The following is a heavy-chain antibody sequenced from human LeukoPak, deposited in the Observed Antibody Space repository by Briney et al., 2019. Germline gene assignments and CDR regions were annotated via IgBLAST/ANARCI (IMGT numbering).Heavy chain of an antibody. CDR1: GGSVSSGSYY. J-gene: IGHJ5*02. Sequence: SETPSLTCTVSGGSVSSGSYYWSWIRQPPGKGLEWIGYIYYSGSTNYNPSLKSRVTISVDTSKNQFSLKLSSVTAADTAVYYCARLPYYDILTGYFNGEWFDPWGQGTLVTVSS. CDR2: IYYSGST. D-gene: IGHD3-9*01. V-gene: IGHV4-61*01. CDR3: ARLPYYDILTGYFNGEWFDP.